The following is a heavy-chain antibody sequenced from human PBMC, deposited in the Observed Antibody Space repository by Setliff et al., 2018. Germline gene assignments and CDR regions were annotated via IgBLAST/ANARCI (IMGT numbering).Heavy chain of an antibody. D-gene: IGHD6-13*01. Sequence: GESLKISCKGSGNSFTNYWIGWVRQMPGKGLEWMGIIYPGDSDTRYSPSFQGRVTISADKSISTAYLQWSSLKASDTAMYYCARPAYSSRWYEIKGFDYWGQGTLVTVSS. V-gene: IGHV5-51*01. CDR1: GNSFTNYW. CDR2: IYPGDSDT. CDR3: ARPAYSSRWYEIKGFDY. J-gene: IGHJ4*02.